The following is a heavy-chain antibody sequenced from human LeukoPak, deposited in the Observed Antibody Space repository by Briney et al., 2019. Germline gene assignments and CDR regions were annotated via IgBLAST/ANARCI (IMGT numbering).Heavy chain of an antibody. CDR1: GYRFDDHG. Sequence: GGSLRLSCEGSGYRFDDHGMSWVRQAPGKGLEWVSGINWNGASTGYGDSVKGRLTISRDNAKNSLYLQMNSLRAEDTALYYCAGGDRNGWYFDYWGQGVLVTVSS. V-gene: IGHV3-20*04. D-gene: IGHD6-19*01. CDR3: AGGDRNGWYFDY. CDR2: INWNGAST. J-gene: IGHJ4*02.